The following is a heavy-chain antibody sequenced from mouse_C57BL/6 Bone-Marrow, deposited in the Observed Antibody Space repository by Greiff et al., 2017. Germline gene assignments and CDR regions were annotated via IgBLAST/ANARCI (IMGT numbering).Heavy chain of an antibody. D-gene: IGHD1-1*01. CDR2: IDPSDSYT. CDR3: ARWTTTVVADDY. CDR1: GYTFTSYW. J-gene: IGHJ2*01. V-gene: IGHV1-50*01. Sequence: QVQLQQSGAELVKPGASVKLSCKASGYTFTSYWMQWVKQRPGQGLEWIGEIDPSDSYTNYNQKFKGKATLTVDTSSSTAYMQLSSLTSEDSAVYYCARWTTTVVADDYWGQGTTLTVSS.